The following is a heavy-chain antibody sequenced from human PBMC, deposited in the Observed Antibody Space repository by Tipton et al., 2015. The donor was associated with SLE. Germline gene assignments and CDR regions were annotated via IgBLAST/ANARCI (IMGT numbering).Heavy chain of an antibody. J-gene: IGHJ6*02. CDR1: GVSIGSGGYY. CDR3: ARVVAVCATHYYDMDV. CDR2: IYYSGTS. Sequence: TLSLTCTVSGVSIGSGGYYWSWIRQHPGQGLEYIGYIYYSGTSYCIPSLKSRVTISVDTSKNQFSLSLISVTAADTAVYYCARVVAVCATHYYDMDVWGQGTTITVSS. D-gene: IGHD2-8*01. V-gene: IGHV4-31*03.